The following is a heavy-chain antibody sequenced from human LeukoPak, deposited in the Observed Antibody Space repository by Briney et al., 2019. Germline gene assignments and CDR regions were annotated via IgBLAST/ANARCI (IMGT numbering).Heavy chain of an antibody. V-gene: IGHV4-59*01. Sequence: SETLSLTCTVSGGSISSYYWSWIRQPPGKGLEWIGYIYYSGSTNYNPSLKSRLTISVDTSKNQFSLKLSSVTAADTAVYYCARGRRAAAGTGWFDPWGQGTLVTVSS. J-gene: IGHJ5*02. CDR1: GGSISSYY. CDR2: IYYSGST. D-gene: IGHD6-13*01. CDR3: ARGRRAAAGTGWFDP.